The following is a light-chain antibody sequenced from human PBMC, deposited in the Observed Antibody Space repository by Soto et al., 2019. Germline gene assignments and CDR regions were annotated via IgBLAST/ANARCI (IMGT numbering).Light chain of an antibody. J-gene: IGKJ4*01. Sequence: EIVLTQSPATLSLSPGERATLSCRASQSVSSYLAWYQQKPGQAPRLLIYDASNRATGIPARFSGSGSGTDFPRTISSLEPEDFAVYYCQHRSNWPLTFGGGTKVEIK. CDR1: QSVSSY. V-gene: IGKV3-11*01. CDR2: DAS. CDR3: QHRSNWPLT.